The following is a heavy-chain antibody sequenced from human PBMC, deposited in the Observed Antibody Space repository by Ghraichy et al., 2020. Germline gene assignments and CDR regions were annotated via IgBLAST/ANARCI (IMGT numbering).Heavy chain of an antibody. CDR1: GGSISSSSYY. D-gene: IGHD1-26*01. Sequence: SETLSLTCTVSGGSISSSSYYWGWIRQPPGKGLEWIGSIYYSGSTYYNPSLKSRVTISVDTSKNQFSLKLSSVTAADTAVYYCASLPGGSSDAFDIWGQGTMVTVSS. J-gene: IGHJ3*02. CDR3: ASLPGGSSDAFDI. CDR2: IYYSGST. V-gene: IGHV4-39*01.